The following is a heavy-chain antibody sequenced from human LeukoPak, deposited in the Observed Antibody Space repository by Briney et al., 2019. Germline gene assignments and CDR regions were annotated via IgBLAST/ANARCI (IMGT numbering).Heavy chain of an antibody. V-gene: IGHV3-48*03. Sequence: GGSLRLSCATSGFTFSSYEMNWVRQAPGKGLEWISYINSGGGIIYYADSVKGRFTISRDIAKNSLYLQMNSLRAEDTALYYCARGQFGRELLHPFDYWGQGTLVTVSS. D-gene: IGHD1-26*01. CDR3: ARGQFGRELLHPFDY. CDR2: INSGGGII. J-gene: IGHJ4*02. CDR1: GFTFSSYE.